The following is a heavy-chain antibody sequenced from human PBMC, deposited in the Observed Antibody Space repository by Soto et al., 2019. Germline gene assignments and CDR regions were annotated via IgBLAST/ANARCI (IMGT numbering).Heavy chain of an antibody. CDR3: ATRRSGWYEGSPPYYYGMDV. V-gene: IGHV1-18*01. J-gene: IGHJ6*02. CDR1: GYTFTSYV. D-gene: IGHD6-19*01. CDR2: IRVYKGNT. Sequence: GASVKVSCKASGYTFTSYVISWVRQAPGQGLEWMGWIRVYKGNTNYAQKFQGRVTMTEDTSTDTAYMELSSLRSEDTAVYYCATRRSGWYEGSPPYYYGMDVWGQGTTVTVSS.